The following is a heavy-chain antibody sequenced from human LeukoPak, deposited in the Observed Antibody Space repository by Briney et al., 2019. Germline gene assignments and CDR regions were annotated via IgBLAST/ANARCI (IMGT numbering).Heavy chain of an antibody. J-gene: IGHJ4*02. CDR3: ATARGYNYGSFDY. CDR2: ISSSCNYI. Sequence: SWAKSGLTLRSVNIDWVRHIQKKRLEWVSSISSSCNYIYYADSVKGRFTISRDNAKNSLYLQMNSLRAEDTAVYYCATARGYNYGSFDYWGQGTLVTVSS. V-gene: IGHV3-21*01. D-gene: IGHD5-18*01. CDR1: GLTLRSVN.